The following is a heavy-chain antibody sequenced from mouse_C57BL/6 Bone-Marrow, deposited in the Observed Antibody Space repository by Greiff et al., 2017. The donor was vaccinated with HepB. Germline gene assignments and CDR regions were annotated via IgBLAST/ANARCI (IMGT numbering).Heavy chain of an antibody. CDR3: TSLRPLYAMDY. Sequence: VQLQQSGAELVRPGASVKLSCTASGFNIKDDYMHWVKQRPEQGLEWIGWIDPENGDTEYASKFQGKATITADTSSNTAYLQLSSLTSEDTAVYYCTSLRPLYAMDYWGQGTSVTVSS. J-gene: IGHJ4*01. CDR2: IDPENGDT. V-gene: IGHV14-4*01. D-gene: IGHD2-12*01. CDR1: GFNIKDDY.